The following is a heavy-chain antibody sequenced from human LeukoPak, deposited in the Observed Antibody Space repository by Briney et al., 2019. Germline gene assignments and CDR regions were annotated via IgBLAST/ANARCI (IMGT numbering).Heavy chain of an antibody. CDR2: IKQDGSEK. V-gene: IGHV3-7*01. Sequence: GGSLRLSCAASGFTFSSYWMSWVRQAPGKGLEWVANIKQDGSEKYYVDSVKGRFTISRDSAKNSLYLQMNSLRAEDTAVYYCARSGWWMATNFDYWGRGTLVTVSS. J-gene: IGHJ4*02. D-gene: IGHD5-24*01. CDR1: GFTFSSYW. CDR3: ARSGWWMATNFDY.